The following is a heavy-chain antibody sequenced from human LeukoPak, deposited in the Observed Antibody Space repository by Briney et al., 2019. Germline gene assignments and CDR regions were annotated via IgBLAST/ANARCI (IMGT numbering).Heavy chain of an antibody. CDR2: MNLKSGYT. J-gene: IGHJ4*02. Sequence: ASVKVSCKASGYSFLTYVVNWLQQATGQGLEWMGWMNLKSGYTGYAQKFQGRVTITRDTSTSTVYMGLSSLRSEDTAVYYCASVAGSIDYWGQGTLVTVSS. CDR3: ASVAGSIDY. V-gene: IGHV1-8*03. D-gene: IGHD6-19*01. CDR1: GYSFLTYV.